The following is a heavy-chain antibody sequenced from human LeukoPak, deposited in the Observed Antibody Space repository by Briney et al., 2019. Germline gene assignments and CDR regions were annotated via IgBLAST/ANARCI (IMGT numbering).Heavy chain of an antibody. Sequence: GSLRLSCAASGFTFSSYAMSWVRQAPGKGLEWVSAISGSGGSTYYADSVKGRFTISRDNSKNTLYLQMNSLRAGDTAVYYCAKAIHGSRSLSYGMDVWGQGTTVTVSS. CDR1: GFTFSSYA. CDR2: ISGSGGST. CDR3: AKAIHGSRSLSYGMDV. D-gene: IGHD3-10*01. J-gene: IGHJ6*02. V-gene: IGHV3-23*01.